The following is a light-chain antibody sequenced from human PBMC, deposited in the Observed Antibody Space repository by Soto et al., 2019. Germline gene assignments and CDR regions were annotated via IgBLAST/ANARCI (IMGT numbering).Light chain of an antibody. J-gene: IGKJ1*01. CDR2: GAS. Sequence: EIVLTQSPGTLSLSPGKIATLSCRASQSVSSSYLAWYQKKPGQAPRLLIYGASSRATGIPDRFSGSGSGTDFTLTISRLEPEDFAVYYCQQYGSSPTFGQGTKVDIK. V-gene: IGKV3-20*01. CDR1: QSVSSSY. CDR3: QQYGSSPT.